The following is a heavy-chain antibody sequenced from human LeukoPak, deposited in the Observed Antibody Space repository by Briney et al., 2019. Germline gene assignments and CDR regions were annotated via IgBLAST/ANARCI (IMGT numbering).Heavy chain of an antibody. D-gene: IGHD3-10*02. J-gene: IGHJ3*02. V-gene: IGHV3-20*04. CDR2: INWNGGST. Sequence: GGSLRLSCEVSGFTFDDHAINWVRQAPGKGLEWVANINWNGGSTGYGDSVKGRFTISRDNTKNSVFLQMHSLRGDDTALYYCARDMLLEDAFDIWGQGTTVIVSS. CDR3: ARDMLLEDAFDI. CDR1: GFTFDDHA.